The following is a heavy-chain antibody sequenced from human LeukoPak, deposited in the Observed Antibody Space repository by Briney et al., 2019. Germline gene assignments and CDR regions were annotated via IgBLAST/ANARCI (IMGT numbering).Heavy chain of an antibody. CDR3: ASSGTAMVKWFDP. J-gene: IGHJ5*02. CDR1: GFTFSDYY. Sequence: GGSLRLSCAASGFTFSDYYMSWIRQAPGKGLEWVSSISSSSSYIYYADSVKGRFTISRDNAKNSLYLQMNSLRAEDTAVYYCASSGTAMVKWFDPWGQGTLVTVSS. CDR2: ISSSSSYI. V-gene: IGHV3-11*06. D-gene: IGHD5-18*01.